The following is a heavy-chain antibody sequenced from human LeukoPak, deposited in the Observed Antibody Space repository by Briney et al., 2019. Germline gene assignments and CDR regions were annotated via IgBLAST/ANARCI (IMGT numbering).Heavy chain of an antibody. J-gene: IGHJ6*03. CDR1: GFTFSSYA. CDR2: ISGSGGST. D-gene: IGHD5-18*01. CDR3: AKDGYSYGLGMDV. V-gene: IGHV3-23*01. Sequence: GSLRLSCAASGFTFSSYAMSWVRQAPGKGLECVSAISGSGGSTYYADSVKGRFTISRDNSKNTLYLQMNSLRAEDTAVYYCAKDGYSYGLGMDVWGKGTTVTVSS.